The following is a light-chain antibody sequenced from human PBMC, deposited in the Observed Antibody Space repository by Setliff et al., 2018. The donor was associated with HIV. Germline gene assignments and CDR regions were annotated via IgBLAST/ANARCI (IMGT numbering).Light chain of an antibody. CDR1: SSDIGTYDR. V-gene: IGLV2-14*03. CDR2: DVI. CDR3: MSYLSTNSYV. Sequence: QSALTRPASVSGTPGQSITISCTGSSSDIGTYDRVSWYQQRPDGGPRLIIYDVIHRPSGVPHRFSGSKSGNTASLTISGLQTEDEADYYCMSYLSTNSYVFGTGTKVTVL. J-gene: IGLJ1*01.